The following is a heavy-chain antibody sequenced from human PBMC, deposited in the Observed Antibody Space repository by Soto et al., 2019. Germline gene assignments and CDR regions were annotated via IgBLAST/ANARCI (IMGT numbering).Heavy chain of an antibody. V-gene: IGHV3-66*01. CDR1: GFTVSSNY. J-gene: IGHJ4*02. CDR3: AALMVRGVRPCY. CDR2: IYGGGST. D-gene: IGHD3-10*01. Sequence: PGGSLRLSCAASGFTVSSNYMSWVRQAPGKGLEWVSVIYGGGSTYYADSVKGRFTISRDNSKNTLYLQMNSLRAEDTAVYYCAALMVRGVRPCYWGQGTLVTVSS.